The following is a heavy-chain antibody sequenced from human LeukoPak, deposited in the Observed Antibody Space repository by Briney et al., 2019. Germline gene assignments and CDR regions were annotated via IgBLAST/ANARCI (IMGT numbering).Heavy chain of an antibody. J-gene: IGHJ4*02. D-gene: IGHD1-26*01. CDR3: ARVLEYSGSYYEYYFDY. Sequence: PSETLSLTCTVSGGSISSGGYYWSWIRQPPGKGLEWIGYIYHSGSTYYNPSLKSRVTISVDRSKNQFSLKLSSVTAADTAVYYCARVLEYSGSYYEYYFDYWGQGTLVTVSS. CDR2: IYHSGST. CDR1: GGSISSGGYY. V-gene: IGHV4-30-2*01.